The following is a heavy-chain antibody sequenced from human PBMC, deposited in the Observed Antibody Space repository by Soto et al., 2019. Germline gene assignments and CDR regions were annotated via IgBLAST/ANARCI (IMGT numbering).Heavy chain of an antibody. V-gene: IGHV1-2*04. CDR2: INPNSGGT. CDR1: GYTFTGYY. D-gene: IGHD2-2*01. Sequence: ASVKVSCKPSGYTFTGYYIHWVRQAPGQGLEWMGWINPNSGGTNYAQNFQGWVTLTRDTSISAAYMELSRLRSDDTAVYYCARANDIVSVPASMPFDYWGQGTLVTVSS. J-gene: IGHJ4*02. CDR3: ARANDIVSVPASMPFDY.